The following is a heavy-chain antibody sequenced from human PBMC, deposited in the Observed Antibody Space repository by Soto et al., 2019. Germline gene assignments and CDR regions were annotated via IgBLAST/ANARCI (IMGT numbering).Heavy chain of an antibody. J-gene: IGHJ3*01. Sequence: GGSLRLSCAASGFSFSSYGMHWVRQAPGKGLDWVAVIWYDGSNKYYAESVKGRFTISRGNSKNTLYVQMNSLTVEDTAVYYCARAQYTGSYFDACDVWGQGTMVTV. D-gene: IGHD1-26*01. CDR1: GFSFSSYG. CDR2: IWYDGSNK. V-gene: IGHV3-33*03. CDR3: ARAQYTGSYFDACDV.